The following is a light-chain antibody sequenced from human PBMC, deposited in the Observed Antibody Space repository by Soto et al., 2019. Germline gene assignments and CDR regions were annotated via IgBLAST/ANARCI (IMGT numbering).Light chain of an antibody. J-gene: IGKJ1*01. CDR3: QQDYNVPPT. Sequence: EIVMTQSPATLSLSPGERATLSCRASQSVSSSYLSWYQQKPGQAPRLLIYGASTRATGIPARFSGSGSGTDFTLTISSLQPEDFAVYYCQQDYNVPPTFGKGTKVEIK. CDR2: GAS. V-gene: IGKV3D-7*01. CDR1: QSVSSSY.